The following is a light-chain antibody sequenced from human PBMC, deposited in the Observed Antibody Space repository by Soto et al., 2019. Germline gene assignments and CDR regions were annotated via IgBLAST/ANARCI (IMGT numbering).Light chain of an antibody. CDR1: SSDVGGYNY. V-gene: IGLV2-8*01. CDR2: EVS. CDR3: CSFAGGPYV. J-gene: IGLJ1*01. Sequence: QSALTQPPSASGSPGQSVTISCTGTSSDVGGYNYVSWYQQHPGKAPKLMIYEVSKRPSGVPDRFSGSKSGYTASLTVSGLEAEDEADYYCCSFAGGPYVFGTGTQLTVL.